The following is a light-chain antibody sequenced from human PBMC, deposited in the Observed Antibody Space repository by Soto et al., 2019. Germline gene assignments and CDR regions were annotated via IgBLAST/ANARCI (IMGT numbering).Light chain of an antibody. Sequence: DIVMTQSPDSLAVSLGERATINCKSSQSLFSSSTNKNYLAWFQQKPGQPPKLFIYWASTRESGVPDRFSGSGSGTGFTLTISSLQAEDVATYYCQHYYSAPITFGQGTRLDIK. CDR2: WAS. V-gene: IGKV4-1*01. J-gene: IGKJ5*01. CDR3: QHYYSAPIT. CDR1: QSLFSSSTNKNY.